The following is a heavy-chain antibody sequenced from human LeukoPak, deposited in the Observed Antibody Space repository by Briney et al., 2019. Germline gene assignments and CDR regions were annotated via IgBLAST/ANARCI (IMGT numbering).Heavy chain of an antibody. CDR2: IYYSGST. J-gene: IGHJ4*02. V-gene: IGHV4-30-4*08. CDR1: GDSISSGAYY. CDR3: AARGYSYIVDY. D-gene: IGHD5-18*01. Sequence: NSSETLSLTCTVSGDSISSGAYYWNWLRQPPGKGLEWIGYIYYSGSTYYNPSLKSRVTISVDTSKNQFSLKLSSVTAADTAVYYCAARGYSYIVDYWGQGTLVTVSS.